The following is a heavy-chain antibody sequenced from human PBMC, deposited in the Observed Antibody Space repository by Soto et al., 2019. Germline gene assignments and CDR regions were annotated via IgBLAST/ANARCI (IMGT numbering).Heavy chain of an antibody. CDR1: GYNFNISW. CDR3: ARLLVLGPNWFDP. J-gene: IGHJ5*02. Sequence: GESLKISCKTSGYNFNISWIGWVRQLPGKGLEWMGIIYPGDSDTRYSPSFQGHITISADTSIRTAFLQWSSLKASDTAIYYCARLLVLGPNWFDPWCQGTPVTVSS. D-gene: IGHD1-26*01. V-gene: IGHV5-51*01. CDR2: IYPGDSDT.